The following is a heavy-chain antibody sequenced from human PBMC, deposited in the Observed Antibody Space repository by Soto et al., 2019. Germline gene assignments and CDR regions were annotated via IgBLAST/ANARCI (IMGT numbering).Heavy chain of an antibody. CDR2: IDTDGSIT. D-gene: IGHD3-3*01. CDR3: VRGLLYYDSPDF. J-gene: IGHJ4*02. CDR1: GVTFSDFC. V-gene: IGHV3-74*01. Sequence: PGGSLRHPCEAAGVTFSDFCMHRVRQVPGKELMWVSRIDTDGSITNYADYVQGRFTISRDNAKNTLYLQMNSLRAEDTAVYYCVRGLLYYDSPDFRGQGTLVTVSS.